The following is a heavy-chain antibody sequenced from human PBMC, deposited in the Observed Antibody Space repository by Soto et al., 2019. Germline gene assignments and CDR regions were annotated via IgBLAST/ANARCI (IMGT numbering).Heavy chain of an antibody. CDR1: GYTFTSYA. CDR3: VRDRGIAAAGTRSHYYYYGMDV. CDR2: INAGNGNT. Sequence: QVQLVQSGAEVKKPGASVKVSCKASGYTFTSYAMHWVRQAPGQRLEWMGWINAGNGNTKYSQKFQGRVTITRDTSASTAYMELSSLRSEDTAVYYCVRDRGIAAAGTRSHYYYYGMDVWGQGTTVTVSS. J-gene: IGHJ6*02. V-gene: IGHV1-3*01. D-gene: IGHD6-13*01.